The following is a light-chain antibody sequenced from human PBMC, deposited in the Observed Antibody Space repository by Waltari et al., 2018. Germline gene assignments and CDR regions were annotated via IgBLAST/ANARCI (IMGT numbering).Light chain of an antibody. CDR2: DVT. CDR1: SSDVGAYNF. CDR3: SSYTRSTTWV. J-gene: IGLJ3*02. V-gene: IGLV2-14*03. Sequence: QSALTQPASVSGSPGQSITISCTGTSSDVGAYNFVSWYQQHPGKAPKLMIYDVTKRASGVSNRFSGSKAGNPASLTISGLQAEDEADYYCSSYTRSTTWVFGGGTKVTVL.